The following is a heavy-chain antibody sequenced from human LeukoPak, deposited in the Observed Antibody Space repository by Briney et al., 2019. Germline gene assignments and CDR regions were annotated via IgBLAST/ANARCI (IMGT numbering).Heavy chain of an antibody. CDR1: GFTFSSYS. J-gene: IGHJ4*02. V-gene: IGHV3-21*01. CDR2: ISSSSSYI. Sequence: GGSLRLSCAASGFTFSSYSMNWVRQAPGKGLEWVSSISSSSSYIYYAGSVKGRFTISRDNAKNSLYLQMNSLRAEDTAVYYCARGAGRDGYKNWGQGTLVTVSS. D-gene: IGHD5-24*01. CDR3: ARGAGRDGYKN.